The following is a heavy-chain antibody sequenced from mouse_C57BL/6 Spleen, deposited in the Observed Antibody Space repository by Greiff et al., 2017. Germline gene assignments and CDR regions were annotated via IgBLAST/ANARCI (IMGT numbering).Heavy chain of an antibody. J-gene: IGHJ4*01. D-gene: IGHD1-1*01. Sequence: QVQLQQSGAELVRPGASVTLSCKASGYTFTDYEMRWVKQTPVHGLEWIGAIDPETGGTAYNQKFKGKAILTADKSSCTAYMELRSLTSADSAVYYCTRASIYYYGSSYAMDYWGQGTSVTVSS. V-gene: IGHV1-15*01. CDR3: TRASIYYYGSSYAMDY. CDR1: GYTFTDYE. CDR2: IDPETGGT.